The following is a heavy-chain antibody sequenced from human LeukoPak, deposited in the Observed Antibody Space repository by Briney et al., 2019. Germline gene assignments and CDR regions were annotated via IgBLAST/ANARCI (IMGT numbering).Heavy chain of an antibody. J-gene: IGHJ4*02. CDR1: GFTFSRYW. CDR2: INTDGSST. V-gene: IGHV3-74*01. D-gene: IGHD3-16*01. Sequence: PGGSLRLSCAAYGFTFSRYWMHWVRQAPGKGLVWVSRINTDGSSTDYADSVKGRFTMSRDNAKNTLYLQMNSLRVEDTAVYYCARVGESWGLSGTYFDYWGQGTLVTVSS. CDR3: ARVGESWGLSGTYFDY.